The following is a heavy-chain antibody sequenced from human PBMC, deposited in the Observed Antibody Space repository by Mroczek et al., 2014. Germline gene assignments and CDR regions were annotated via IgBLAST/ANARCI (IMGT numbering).Heavy chain of an antibody. CDR2: IYYSGST. CDR3: ARDSITYYYGMDV. V-gene: IGHV4-59*01. CDR1: GGSISSYY. J-gene: IGHJ6*02. Sequence: QVQLQESGPGLVKPSETLSLTCTVSGGSISSYYWSWIRQPPGKGLEWIGYIYYSGSTNYNPSLKSRVTISVDTSKNQFSLKLSSVTAADTAVYYCARDSITYYYGMDVWGQGTTVTVSS.